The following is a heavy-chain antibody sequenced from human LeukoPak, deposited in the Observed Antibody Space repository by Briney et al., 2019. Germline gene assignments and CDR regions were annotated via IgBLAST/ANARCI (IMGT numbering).Heavy chain of an antibody. Sequence: SGGSLRLSCAASGFTFSSYGMHWVRQAPGKGLEWVAVISYDGSNKYYADSVKGRFTISRDNSKNTLYLQMNSLRAEDTAVYYCAKSSGWYYYYYYYGMDVWGQGTTVTVSS. J-gene: IGHJ6*02. CDR2: ISYDGSNK. CDR3: AKSSGWYYYYYYYGMDV. CDR1: GFTFSSYG. V-gene: IGHV3-30*18. D-gene: IGHD6-19*01.